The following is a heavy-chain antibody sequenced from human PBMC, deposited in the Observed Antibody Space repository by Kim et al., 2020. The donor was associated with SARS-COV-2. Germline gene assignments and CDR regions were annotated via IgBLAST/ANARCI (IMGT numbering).Heavy chain of an antibody. D-gene: IGHD6-13*01. V-gene: IGHV1-8*01. Sequence: GYAQKFQGRVPMTRNTSISTAYMELSSLRSEDTAVYYCARGLGAAAASDYWGQGTLVTVSS. J-gene: IGHJ4*02. CDR3: ARGLGAAAASDY.